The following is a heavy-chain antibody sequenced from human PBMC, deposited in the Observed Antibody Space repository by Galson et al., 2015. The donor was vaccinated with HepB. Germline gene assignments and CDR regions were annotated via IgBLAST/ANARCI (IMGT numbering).Heavy chain of an antibody. V-gene: IGHV1-24*01. Sequence: SVKVSCKVSGYTLTEVSMHWVRQAPGKGLEWMGGFDPEDGQIIYAQKFQGRVIMTEDTSTDIVYMELSSLRSEDTAVYYCATPHSGNPVTYALDIWGQGTMVFVPS. J-gene: IGHJ3*02. CDR1: GYTLTEVS. CDR3: ATPHSGNPVTYALDI. D-gene: IGHD1-26*01. CDR2: FDPEDGQI.